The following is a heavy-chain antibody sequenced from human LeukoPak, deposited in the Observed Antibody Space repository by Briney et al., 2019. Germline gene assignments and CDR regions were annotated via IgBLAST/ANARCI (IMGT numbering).Heavy chain of an antibody. V-gene: IGHV3-11*01. CDR2: ISSSGSTI. D-gene: IGHD2-15*01. CDR1: GLTFGDYY. Sequence: GGSLRLSCAASGLTFGDYYMSWIRQAPGKGLEWVSYISSSGSTIYYADSVKGRFTISRDNAKNSLYLQMNSLRAEDTAVYYCAREHSGGSCLDPWGQGTLVTVSS. CDR3: AREHSGGSCLDP. J-gene: IGHJ5*02.